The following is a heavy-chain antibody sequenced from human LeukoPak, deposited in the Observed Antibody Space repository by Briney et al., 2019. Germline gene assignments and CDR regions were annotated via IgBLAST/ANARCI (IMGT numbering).Heavy chain of an antibody. D-gene: IGHD1-26*01. CDR2: IHPNTGDT. CDR3: ARDYSGSYNH. CDR1: GYTFTDFY. J-gene: IGHJ5*02. V-gene: IGHV1-2*06. Sequence: ASVNVSCKASGYTFTDFYIHWVRQAPGQGLEWMGLIHPNTGDTYFAQKFRGRATMTRDTSISTAYMELNRLTSDDTAVYYCARDYSGSYNHWAQGTLVTISS.